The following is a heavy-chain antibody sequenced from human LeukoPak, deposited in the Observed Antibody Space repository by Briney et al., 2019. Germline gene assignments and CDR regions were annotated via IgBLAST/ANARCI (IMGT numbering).Heavy chain of an antibody. CDR2: ISYDGSNK. D-gene: IGHD2-15*01. CDR3: AKARCVGAASVCYFDY. V-gene: IGHV3-30*18. J-gene: IGHJ4*02. Sequence: SGRSLRLSCAASGFTFSSYGMHWVRQAPGKGLEWVAVISYDGSNKYYADSVKGRFTISRDNSKNTLYLQMNSLRAEDTAVYYCAKARCVGAASVCYFDYWGQGTLVTVSS. CDR1: GFTFSSYG.